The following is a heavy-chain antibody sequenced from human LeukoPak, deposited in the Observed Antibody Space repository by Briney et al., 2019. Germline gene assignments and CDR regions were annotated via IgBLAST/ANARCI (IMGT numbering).Heavy chain of an antibody. Sequence: PGGSLRLSCAASGFSFSAYAMDWVRQAPGKGLEWVAVISNDGSNRYYADSVKGRFTISRDNSKNTLYLQMNNLRDEDTAVYYCAKDYVSGWYGDQNWFDPWGQGTLVTVSS. D-gene: IGHD6-19*01. V-gene: IGHV3-30*04. J-gene: IGHJ5*02. CDR3: AKDYVSGWYGDQNWFDP. CDR2: ISNDGSNR. CDR1: GFSFSAYA.